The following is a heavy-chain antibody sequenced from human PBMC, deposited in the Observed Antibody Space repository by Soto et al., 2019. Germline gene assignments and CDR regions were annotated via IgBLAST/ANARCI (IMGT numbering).Heavy chain of an antibody. CDR1: CGSISSGGYY. D-gene: IGHD3-16*02. J-gene: IGHJ6*02. CDR3: ARVVIAGNSVWGSYRRNYYGMDV. V-gene: IGHV4-31*03. CDR2: IYYSGST. Sequence: SETLSLTCTVSCGSISSGGYYWSWIRQHPGKGLELIGYIYYSGSTYYNPSLKSRVTISVDTSKNQFSLKLRSVTAADTAVYYCARVVIAGNSVWGSYRRNYYGMDVWGQGTKVTVYS.